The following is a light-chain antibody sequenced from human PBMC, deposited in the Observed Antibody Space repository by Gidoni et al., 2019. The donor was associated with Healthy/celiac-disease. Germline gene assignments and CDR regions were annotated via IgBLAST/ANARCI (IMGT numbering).Light chain of an antibody. V-gene: IGKV3-15*01. CDR2: GAS. Sequence: EIVMTQSPATLSVSPGERATLSCRASQSVSSNLAWYQQKPGQAPRLLIYGASTRATGIPARFSGSGSGTEFTLTISSLQSEDFAVYYCHQYNNWLRTFXQXTKVEIK. CDR1: QSVSSN. J-gene: IGKJ1*01. CDR3: HQYNNWLRT.